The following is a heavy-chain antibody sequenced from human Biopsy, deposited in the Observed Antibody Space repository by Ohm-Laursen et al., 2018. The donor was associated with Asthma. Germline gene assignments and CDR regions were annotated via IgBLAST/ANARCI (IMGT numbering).Heavy chain of an antibody. CDR1: GFTFSSYA. V-gene: IGHV3-30-3*01. J-gene: IGHJ6*02. D-gene: IGHD3-3*01. CDR2: ISYDGSNK. Sequence: SLRLSCAASGFTFSSYAMHWVRQAPGKGLEWVAVISYDGSNKYYADSVKGRFTISRDNSKNTLYLQMNSLRAEDTAVYYCAKDTEGRYDFWSGLSYNYYGMDVWGQGTTVTVSS. CDR3: AKDTEGRYDFWSGLSYNYYGMDV.